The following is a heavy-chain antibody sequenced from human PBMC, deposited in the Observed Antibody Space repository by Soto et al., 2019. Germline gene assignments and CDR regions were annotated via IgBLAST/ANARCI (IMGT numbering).Heavy chain of an antibody. CDR1: GYSFTSYW. V-gene: IGHV5-51*01. CDR3: ASHTSNCSSTSCYVAWGVAGHVFDF. D-gene: IGHD2-2*01. J-gene: IGHJ3*01. CDR2: IYPGDTDT. Sequence: GETLTISCKGSGYSFTSYWIVWVRQRRGEGQEWMGIIYPGDTDTRYNPSLQGQATTSADKSISTAYLQWSSLKAADTAMYYCASHTSNCSSTSCYVAWGVAGHVFDFWSQGTMVTVSS.